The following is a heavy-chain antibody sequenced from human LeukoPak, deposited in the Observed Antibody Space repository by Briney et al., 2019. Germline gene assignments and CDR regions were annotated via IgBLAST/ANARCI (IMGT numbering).Heavy chain of an antibody. V-gene: IGHV4-59*11. J-gene: IGHJ4*02. CDR1: GGSISSHY. Sequence: SETLSLTCTVSGGSISSHYWSWIRQPPGKGLEWIGYIYYSGGTNYNPSLKSRVTISVDTSKNQFSLKLSSVTAADTAVYYCARDRDYYDSSLGYWGQGTLVTVSS. D-gene: IGHD3-22*01. CDR3: ARDRDYYDSSLGY. CDR2: IYYSGGT.